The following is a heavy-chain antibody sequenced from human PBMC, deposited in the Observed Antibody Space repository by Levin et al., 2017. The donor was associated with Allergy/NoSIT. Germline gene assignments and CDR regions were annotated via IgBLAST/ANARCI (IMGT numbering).Heavy chain of an antibody. CDR1: DFSVGDNY. CDR3: VARSNGLDV. Sequence: PSETLSLTCAASDFSVGDNYMSWVRQAPGKGLDWVSLIYSGGRRDYAESVKGRFTISRDSSKNTLYLQMNSLRAEDSAVYYCVARSNGLDVWGQGTTVTVS. V-gene: IGHV3-66*01. D-gene: IGHD6-6*01. J-gene: IGHJ6*02. CDR2: IYSGGRR.